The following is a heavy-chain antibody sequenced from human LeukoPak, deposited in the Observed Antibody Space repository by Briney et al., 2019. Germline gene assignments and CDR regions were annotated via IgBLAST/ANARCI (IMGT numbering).Heavy chain of an antibody. Sequence: PGGSLRLSCAASGLTFSSYAMSWVRQAPGKGLEWVSVISGSGTTTYYADSVKGRFTISRDNSKNTLYLQLNSLRVDDTAVYYCAKVAGQSSEYWGQGTLVTVSS. CDR1: GLTFSSYA. V-gene: IGHV3-23*01. D-gene: IGHD6-13*01. J-gene: IGHJ4*02. CDR2: ISGSGTTT. CDR3: AKVAGQSSEY.